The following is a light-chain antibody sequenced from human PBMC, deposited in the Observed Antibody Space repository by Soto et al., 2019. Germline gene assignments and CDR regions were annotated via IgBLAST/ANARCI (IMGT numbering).Light chain of an antibody. CDR3: SSYTSDNRDYV. CDR1: SSDVGAYTS. J-gene: IGLJ1*01. Sequence: QSVLTQPASVPGSPGQSITISCTGSSSDVGAYTSVSWYQQHPGKAPKLMIYEVSNRPSGVSRRFSGSKSGNTASLTISGLQAEDEAHYYCSSYTSDNRDYVFGTGTKVTVL. V-gene: IGLV2-14*01. CDR2: EVS.